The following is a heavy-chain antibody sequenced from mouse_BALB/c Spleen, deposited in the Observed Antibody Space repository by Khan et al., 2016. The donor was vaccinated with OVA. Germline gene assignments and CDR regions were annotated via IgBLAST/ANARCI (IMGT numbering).Heavy chain of an antibody. Sequence: QVQLKESGAELVKPGASVKLSCKASGYIFTSYYMYWVKQRPGQDLEWIGEINPNNGGTNFNEKFKSKATLTVDKSSSTAYMQLSSLTSEDSAVYYCTRSGYGSFAYWGQGTLVTVSA. CDR3: TRSGYGSFAY. D-gene: IGHD2-2*01. V-gene: IGHV1S81*02. J-gene: IGHJ3*01. CDR2: INPNNGGT. CDR1: GYIFTSYY.